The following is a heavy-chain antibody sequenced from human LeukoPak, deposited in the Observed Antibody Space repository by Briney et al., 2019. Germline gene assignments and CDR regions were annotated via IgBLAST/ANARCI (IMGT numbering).Heavy chain of an antibody. V-gene: IGHV3-23*01. Sequence: PGGSLRLSCAASGFTFSSYAMSWVRQAPGKGLEWVSAISGSGGSTYYADSVKGRFTISRDNSKNTLYLQMNSLRAEDTAVYYCAKAYSGYDPGPYYYYGMDVWGQGTTVTVSS. D-gene: IGHD5-12*01. CDR1: GFTFSSYA. CDR2: ISGSGGST. CDR3: AKAYSGYDPGPYYYYGMDV. J-gene: IGHJ6*02.